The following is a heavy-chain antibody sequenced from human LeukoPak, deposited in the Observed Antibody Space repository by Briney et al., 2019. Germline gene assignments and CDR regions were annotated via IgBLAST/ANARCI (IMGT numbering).Heavy chain of an antibody. CDR2: INAGNGNT. D-gene: IGHD3-10*01. CDR1: GYTFTSYA. Sequence: ASVKVSCKASGYTFTSYAMHWVRQAPGQRLEWMGWINAGNGNTKYSQKFQGRVTITRDTSASTAYMELSSLRSEDTAAYYCARGLLWFGELSPPGYWGQGTLITVSS. V-gene: IGHV1-3*01. J-gene: IGHJ4*02. CDR3: ARGLLWFGELSPPGY.